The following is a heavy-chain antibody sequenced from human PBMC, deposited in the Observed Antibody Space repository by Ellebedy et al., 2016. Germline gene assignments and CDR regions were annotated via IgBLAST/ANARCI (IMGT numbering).Heavy chain of an antibody. D-gene: IGHD3-22*01. Sequence: GESLKISXAASGFTFSSYSMNWVRQAPGKGLEWVSSISSSSSYIYYADSVKGRFTISRDNAKNSLYLQMNSLRAEDTAVYYCARESMIVADAFDIWGQGTMVTVSS. J-gene: IGHJ3*02. CDR3: ARESMIVADAFDI. V-gene: IGHV3-21*01. CDR1: GFTFSSYS. CDR2: ISSSSSYI.